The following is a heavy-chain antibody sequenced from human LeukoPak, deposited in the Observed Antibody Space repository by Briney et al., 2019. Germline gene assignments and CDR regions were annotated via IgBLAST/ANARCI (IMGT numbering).Heavy chain of an antibody. Sequence: GASVKVSCKTSGYTFTDYYIHWVRQAPGQGLEWMGWINPDSGETNSAQKFRGRVTMTGDTSIGTAYMDLSRVTSDDTAVYYCAGDRDYSNTERGFDYWGKGTLVTVSS. J-gene: IGHJ4*02. D-gene: IGHD4-11*01. V-gene: IGHV1-2*02. CDR2: INPDSGET. CDR1: GYTFTDYY. CDR3: AGDRDYSNTERGFDY.